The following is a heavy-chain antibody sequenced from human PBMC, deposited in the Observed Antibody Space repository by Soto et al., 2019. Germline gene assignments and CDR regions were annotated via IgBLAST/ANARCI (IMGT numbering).Heavy chain of an antibody. CDR1: GGSFSGYY. CDR3: ARGLVNKWKRNTLAPPYYFDY. CDR2: INHSGST. J-gene: IGHJ4*02. V-gene: IGHV4-34*01. Sequence: SETLSLTCAVYGGSFSGYYWSWIRQPPGKGLEWIGEINHSGSTNYNPSLKSRVTISVDTSKNQFSLKLSSVTAADTAVYYCARGLVNKWKRNTLAPPYYFDYWGQGTLVTVSS. D-gene: IGHD1-20*01.